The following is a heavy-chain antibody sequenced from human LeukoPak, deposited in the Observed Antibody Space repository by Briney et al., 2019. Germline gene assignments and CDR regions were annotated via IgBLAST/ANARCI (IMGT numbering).Heavy chain of an antibody. CDR3: SPGEFDY. CDR2: INSDGSST. V-gene: IGHV3-74*01. J-gene: IGHJ4*02. D-gene: IGHD7-27*01. CDR1: GFTFSSYW. Sequence: GRSLRLSCVASGFTFSSYWMHWVRQAPGKGLVWVSRINSDGSSTSYADSVKGRFTSSRDNAKNTLYLQMNSLRAEDTAVYYCSPGEFDYWGQGTLVTVSS.